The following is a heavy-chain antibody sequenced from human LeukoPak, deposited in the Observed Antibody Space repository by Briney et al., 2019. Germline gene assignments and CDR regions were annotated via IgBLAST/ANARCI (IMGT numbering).Heavy chain of an antibody. Sequence: NPSETLSLTCTVSGGSISSYYWSWIRQPPGKGLEWIGYIYYSASTNYNPSLKSRATISVDTSKNQFSLKLSSVTAADTAVYYCARGAAATYWGQGTLVTVSS. J-gene: IGHJ4*02. D-gene: IGHD6-13*01. CDR2: IYYSAST. V-gene: IGHV4-59*01. CDR3: ARGAAATY. CDR1: GGSISSYY.